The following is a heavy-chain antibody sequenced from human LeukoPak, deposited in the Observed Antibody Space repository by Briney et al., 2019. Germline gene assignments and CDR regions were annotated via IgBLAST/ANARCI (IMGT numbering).Heavy chain of an antibody. J-gene: IGHJ4*02. CDR2: IYSRGST. V-gene: IGHV3-66*01. Sequence: GGSLRLSCAASGFTVSSNYMSWVRQAPGKGLEWVSVIYSRGSTYYADSVKGRFTISRDNSKNTLYLQMNSLRAEDTAVYYCASERNPYYDSSGYDYWGQGTLVTVSS. CDR1: GFTVSSNY. CDR3: ASERNPYYDSSGYDY. D-gene: IGHD3-22*01.